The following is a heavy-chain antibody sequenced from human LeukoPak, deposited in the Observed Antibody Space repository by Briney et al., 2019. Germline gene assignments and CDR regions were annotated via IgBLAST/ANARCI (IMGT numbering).Heavy chain of an antibody. D-gene: IGHD3-3*01. J-gene: IGHJ3*02. Sequence: ASVKVSCKASGYTFSSYEINWLRQAPGQGLEWMGGISTHKGNTNYAQKFQGRVTMTTATSTSTAYMELRSLRSDDTAVYYCARFRSASAGTASASDIWGQGTMVTVSS. CDR1: GYTFSSYE. CDR3: ARFRSASAGTASASDI. V-gene: IGHV1-18*01. CDR2: ISTHKGNT.